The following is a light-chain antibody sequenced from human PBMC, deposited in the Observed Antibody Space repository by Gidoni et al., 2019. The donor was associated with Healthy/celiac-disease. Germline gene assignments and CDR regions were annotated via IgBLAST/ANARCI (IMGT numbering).Light chain of an antibody. CDR3: QQYGSSRT. Sequence: ELVLTQSPGTLSLSPGERATLSCRASQSVSSSYLAWYQQKPGQAPRLLIYGASSRATGIPDRFSGSGSGTDFTLTISRLEPEDFAVYYCQQYGSSRTFXXXTKVEIK. V-gene: IGKV3-20*01. CDR1: QSVSSSY. CDR2: GAS. J-gene: IGKJ1*01.